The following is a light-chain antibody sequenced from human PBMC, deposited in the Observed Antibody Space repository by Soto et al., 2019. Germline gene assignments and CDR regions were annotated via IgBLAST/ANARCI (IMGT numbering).Light chain of an antibody. CDR1: QSVSNN. Sequence: EIVMTHSPATLSVSPGERATLSCRASQSVSNNLAWYQQKPGQAPRLLIYGASTRATAIPARFSGSGSGTEFTLTISSLQSEDFAVYFCQQYYSSPWTFGQGTEVEIK. J-gene: IGKJ1*01. CDR2: GAS. CDR3: QQYYSSPWT. V-gene: IGKV3-15*01.